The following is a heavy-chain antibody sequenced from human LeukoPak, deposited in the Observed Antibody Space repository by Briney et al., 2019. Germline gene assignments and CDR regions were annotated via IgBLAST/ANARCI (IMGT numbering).Heavy chain of an antibody. Sequence: SETLSLTCTASGGSISSYYWSWIRQPPGKGLEWIGYIYYSGSTNYNPSLKSRVTISVDTSKNQFSLKLSSVTAADTAVYYCARDDPRRDGYNYDNYYYYGMDVWGQGTTVTVSS. CDR3: ARDDPRRDGYNYDNYYYYGMDV. V-gene: IGHV4-59*01. CDR1: GGSISSYY. J-gene: IGHJ6*02. CDR2: IYYSGST. D-gene: IGHD5-24*01.